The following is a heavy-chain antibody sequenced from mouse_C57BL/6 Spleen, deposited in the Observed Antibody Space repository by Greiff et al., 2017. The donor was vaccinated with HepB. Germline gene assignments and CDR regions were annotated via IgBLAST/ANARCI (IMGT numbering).Heavy chain of an antibody. CDR3: AILLIYDGYSRFAY. Sequence: QVQLQQPGAELVKPGASVKVSCKASGYTFTSYWMHWVKQRPGQGLEWIGRIHPSDSDTNYNQKFKGKATLTVDKSSSTAYMQLSSLTSEDSAVYYCAILLIYDGYSRFAYWGQGTLVTVSA. CDR1: GYTFTSYW. CDR2: IHPSDSDT. J-gene: IGHJ3*01. D-gene: IGHD2-3*01. V-gene: IGHV1-74*01.